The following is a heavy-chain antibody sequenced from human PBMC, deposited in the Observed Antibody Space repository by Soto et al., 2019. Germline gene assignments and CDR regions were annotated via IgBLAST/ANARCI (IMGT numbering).Heavy chain of an antibody. D-gene: IGHD1-26*01. V-gene: IGHV1-8*01. Sequence: QVQLVQSGAEVREPGASVKVSCKASGYSFTSLDINWVRQTTGQGLEWMGWMQPSSGRTGYAQKFQGRVTMAGDTPINTAYMELSSLTSDDTAFHYCARGVTAGVDYWGQGTLVTVSS. CDR3: ARGVTAGVDY. CDR2: MQPSSGRT. J-gene: IGHJ4*02. CDR1: GYSFTSLD.